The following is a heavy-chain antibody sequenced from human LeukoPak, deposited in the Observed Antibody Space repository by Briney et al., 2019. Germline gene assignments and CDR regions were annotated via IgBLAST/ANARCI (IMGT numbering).Heavy chain of an antibody. J-gene: IGHJ4*02. V-gene: IGHV1-18*01. CDR2: ISAYNGNT. D-gene: IGHD3-10*01. CDR3: ASETNYGSGSYYLDY. CDR1: GYTFTSYG. Sequence: ASVKVSCKASGYTFTSYGISWVRQAPGQGLEWMGWISAYNGNTNYAQKLQGRVTMTTDTSTSTAYMELRSLRSDDTAVYYCASETNYGSGSYYLDYWGQGTLVTVSS.